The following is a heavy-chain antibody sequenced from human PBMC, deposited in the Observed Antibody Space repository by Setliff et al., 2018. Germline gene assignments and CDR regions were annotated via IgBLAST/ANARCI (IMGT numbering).Heavy chain of an antibody. CDR3: ARDSTWYWYFDL. CDR1: GFTFSSYA. CDR2: IRSGGGST. Sequence: PGGSLRLSCATSGFTFSSYAMSWVRQAPGKGLEWVSGIRSGGGSTYYADSVKGRFTISRDNAKNSLYLQMNSLRTEDTAVYYCARDSTWYWYFDLWGRGTLVTVSS. D-gene: IGHD3-16*01. J-gene: IGHJ2*01. V-gene: IGHV3-23*01.